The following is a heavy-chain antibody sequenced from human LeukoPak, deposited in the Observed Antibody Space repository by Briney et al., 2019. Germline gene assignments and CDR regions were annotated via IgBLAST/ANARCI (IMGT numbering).Heavy chain of an antibody. V-gene: IGHV3-48*03. D-gene: IGHD4-17*01. CDR1: GFTFKSYE. Sequence: GGSLRLSCAASGFTFKSYEMNWVRQAPGKGLEWVSYISSSGTTIYYADSVKGRFTISRDNAKNSLYLQMNSLRAEDTAIYYCARDRYGDENYWGQGVLVTVSS. CDR3: ARDRYGDENY. CDR2: ISSSGTTI. J-gene: IGHJ4*02.